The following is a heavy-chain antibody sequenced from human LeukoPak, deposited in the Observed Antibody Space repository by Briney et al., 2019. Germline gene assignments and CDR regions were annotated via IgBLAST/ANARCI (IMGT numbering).Heavy chain of an antibody. D-gene: IGHD4/OR15-4a*01. CDR1: GFTFGEYA. CDR2: IRTKAYGGTT. V-gene: IGHV3-49*04. J-gene: IGHJ6*04. Sequence: PGGSLRLSCTASGFTFGEYAMSWVRQAPGKGPEWVGVIRTKAYGGTTEYAPSVKGRFTISRDDSKSIAYLQMNSLKTEDTAVYYCTRDGAGPYYYYGMDVWGKGTTVTVSS. CDR3: TRDGAGPYYYYGMDV.